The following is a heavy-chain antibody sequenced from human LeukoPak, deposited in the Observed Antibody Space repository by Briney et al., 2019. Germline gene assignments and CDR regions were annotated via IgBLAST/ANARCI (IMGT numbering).Heavy chain of an antibody. V-gene: IGHV1-18*01. CDR1: GYTFTSYG. CDR3: ARVISLRGSLEVDY. D-gene: IGHD2-15*01. J-gene: IGHJ4*02. Sequence: ASVKVSCKASGYTFTSYGISWVRQAPGQGLEWMGWISAYNGNTNYAQKLQGRVTMTTDTSTSTAYMELRSLRSDDTAVYYCARVISLRGSLEVDYWGQGTPVTVSS. CDR2: ISAYNGNT.